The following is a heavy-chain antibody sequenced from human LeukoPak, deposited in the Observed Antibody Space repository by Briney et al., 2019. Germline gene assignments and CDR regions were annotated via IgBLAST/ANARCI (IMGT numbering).Heavy chain of an antibody. Sequence: GGSLRLSCAASGFTFSNYWMSWVRQAPGGGLEWVANIKTDGSEKYYVDSVKGRFTISRDNTKNSLYLQMNSLRAEDTAVYYCARGGFLEWSYYYYYMDVWGKGTTVTVSS. CDR1: GFTFSNYW. CDR2: IKTDGSEK. J-gene: IGHJ6*03. V-gene: IGHV3-7*01. CDR3: ARGGFLEWSYYYYYMDV. D-gene: IGHD3-3*01.